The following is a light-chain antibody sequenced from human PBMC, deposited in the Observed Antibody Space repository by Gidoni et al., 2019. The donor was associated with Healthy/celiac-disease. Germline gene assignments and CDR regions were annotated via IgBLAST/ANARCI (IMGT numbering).Light chain of an antibody. CDR3: MQALQTPL. CDR2: LGS. Sequence: IVMSQSPLPFPVTPGEPASISCRSSQSLLHSNGYNYLDWYLQKPGQSPQLLIYLGSNRASGVPDRFSGSGSGTDFTLKISRVEAEDVGVYYCMQALQTPLFGGGTKVEIK. V-gene: IGKV2-28*01. J-gene: IGKJ4*01. CDR1: QSLLHSNGYNY.